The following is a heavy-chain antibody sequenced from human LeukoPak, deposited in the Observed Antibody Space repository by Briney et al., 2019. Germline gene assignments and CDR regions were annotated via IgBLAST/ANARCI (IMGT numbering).Heavy chain of an antibody. Sequence: GGSLRLSCAASGFTFSDYYMSWIRQAPGKGLEWVSYISSSGSTIYYADSVKGRFTISRDNAKNSLYLQMNSLRAEDTAVYYCASTPRLRYFDWLLNYGMDVWGQGTTVTVSS. D-gene: IGHD3-9*01. CDR1: GFTFSDYY. J-gene: IGHJ6*02. CDR2: ISSSGSTI. V-gene: IGHV3-11*04. CDR3: ASTPRLRYFDWLLNYGMDV.